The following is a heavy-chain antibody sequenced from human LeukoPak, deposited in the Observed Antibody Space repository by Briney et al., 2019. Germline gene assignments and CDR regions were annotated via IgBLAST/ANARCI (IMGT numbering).Heavy chain of an antibody. Sequence: ASXXVXCKXXXXXXXXYXXXXXRQAPGQXLEWMGWINPNSGGTNYAQKFQGSVTMTGDTSISTAYMELSRLRSDDTAVYYCARDKDGYNYVPYYWGQGTLVTVSS. CDR2: INPNSGGT. CDR1: XXXXXXYX. V-gene: IGHV1-2*02. CDR3: ARDKDGYNYVPYY. J-gene: IGHJ4*02. D-gene: IGHD5-24*01.